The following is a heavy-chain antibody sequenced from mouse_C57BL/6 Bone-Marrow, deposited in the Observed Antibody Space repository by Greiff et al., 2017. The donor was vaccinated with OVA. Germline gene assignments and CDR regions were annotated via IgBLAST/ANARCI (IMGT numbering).Heavy chain of an antibody. CDR1: GYAFSSSW. D-gene: IGHD1-1*01. Sequence: VQLQQSGPELVKPGASVKISCKASGYAFSSSWMNWVKQRPGKGLEWIGRIYPGDGDTNYNGKFKGKATLTADKSSSTAYMQLSSLTSEDSAVYFCARYCDGSSFYWYFDVWGTGTTVTVSS. CDR3: ARYCDGSSFYWYFDV. CDR2: IYPGDGDT. V-gene: IGHV1-82*01. J-gene: IGHJ1*03.